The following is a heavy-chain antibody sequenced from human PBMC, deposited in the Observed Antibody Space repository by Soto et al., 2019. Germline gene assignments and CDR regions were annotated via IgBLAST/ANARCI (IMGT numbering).Heavy chain of an antibody. CDR1: GSTFLIIA. CDR3: AKDAYTSYYYYGMDV. CDR2: ISDSGGST. V-gene: IGHV3-23*01. D-gene: IGHD3-16*01. Sequence: GGSLRPSGAVSGSTFLIIATNWVRQAPGKGLEWIGNISDSGGSTLYSNSVKGQVIISRDNSNNTLYLEMSSLKVEDTAMYYCAKDAYTSYYYYGMDVWGQGTMVTVSS. J-gene: IGHJ6*02.